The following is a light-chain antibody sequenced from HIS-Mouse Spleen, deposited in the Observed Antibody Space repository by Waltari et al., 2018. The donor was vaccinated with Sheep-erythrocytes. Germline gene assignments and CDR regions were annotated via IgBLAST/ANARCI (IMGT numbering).Light chain of an antibody. Sequence: QSVLTQPPSVSEAPRQRVTISCSGSSSNIGNNAVNWYQQRPGKAPKLLIHYDYLRPSGGSDRFSGSKSGTSASLAISGLQSEDEADYYCAAWDDSLNGWVFGGGTKLTVL. V-gene: IGLV1-36*01. CDR2: YDY. J-gene: IGLJ3*02. CDR3: AAWDDSLNGWV. CDR1: SSNIGNNA.